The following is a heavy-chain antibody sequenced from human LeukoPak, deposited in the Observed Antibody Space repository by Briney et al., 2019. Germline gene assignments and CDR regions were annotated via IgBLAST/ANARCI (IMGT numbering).Heavy chain of an antibody. J-gene: IGHJ3*02. CDR3: ARGSEYPSSSGAFDI. D-gene: IGHD6-6*01. CDR2: INHSGSA. V-gene: IGHV4-34*01. Sequence: SETLSLTCAVYGGSFSGYYWSWIRQPPGKGLEWIGEINHSGSANYNPSLKSRVTISVDTSKNQFSLKLSSVTAADTAVYYCARGSEYPSSSGAFDIWGQGTMVSVSS. CDR1: GGSFSGYY.